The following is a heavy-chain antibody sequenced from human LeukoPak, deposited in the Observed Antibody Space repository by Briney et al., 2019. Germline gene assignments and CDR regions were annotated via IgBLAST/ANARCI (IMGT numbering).Heavy chain of an antibody. CDR2: IYPGDSDT. CDR3: VVDTAMVSGY. CDR1: GYSFTNYW. D-gene: IGHD5-18*01. Sequence: GESLQISCKGSGYSFTNYWIGWVRQMPGKGLEWMGIIYPGDSDTRYSPSFQGQVTISADKSISTAYQQWSSLKASDTAMYYCVVDTAMVSGYWGQGTLVTVSS. V-gene: IGHV5-51*01. J-gene: IGHJ4*02.